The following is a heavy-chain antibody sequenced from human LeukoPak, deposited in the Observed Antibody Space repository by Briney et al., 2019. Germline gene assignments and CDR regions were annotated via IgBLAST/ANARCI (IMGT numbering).Heavy chain of an antibody. CDR1: GGTFSSYA. CDR3: ARGVRFLEWSFDY. D-gene: IGHD3-3*01. CDR2: IIPIFGTA. V-gene: IGHV1-69*13. Sequence: SVKVSCKASGGTFSSYAISWVRQAPGQGLEWMGRIIPIFGTANYAQKFQGRVTITADESTSTAYMELSSLRSEDTAVYYCARGVRFLEWSFDYWGQGTLVTVSS. J-gene: IGHJ4*02.